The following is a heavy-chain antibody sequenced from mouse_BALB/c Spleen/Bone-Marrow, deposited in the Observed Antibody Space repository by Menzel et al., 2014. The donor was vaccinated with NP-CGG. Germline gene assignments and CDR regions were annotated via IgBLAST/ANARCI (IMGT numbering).Heavy chain of an antibody. CDR2: IAPGSGST. D-gene: IGHD2-1*01. CDR3: ARFPIYYGNYGAMDY. Sequence: DLVKPGASVKLSCKASGYTFTSYWINWIKQRPGQGLEWIGRIAPGSGSTYYNEMFKGKATLTVDTSSSTAYILLSSLSSEDSAVYFCARFPIYYGNYGAMDYWGQGTSVTVSS. CDR1: GYTFTSYW. V-gene: IGHV1S41*01. J-gene: IGHJ4*01.